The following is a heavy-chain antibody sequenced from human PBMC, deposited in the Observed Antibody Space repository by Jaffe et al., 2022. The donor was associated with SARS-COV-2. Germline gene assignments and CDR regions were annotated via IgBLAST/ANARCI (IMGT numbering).Heavy chain of an antibody. D-gene: IGHD3-10*01. CDR3: ASSTSGSYYPTYYYYYMDV. J-gene: IGHJ6*03. V-gene: IGHV3-30*04. CDR1: GFTFSSYA. Sequence: QVQLVESGGGVVQPGRSLRLSCAASGFTFSSYAMHWVRQAPGKGLEWVAVISYDGSNKYYADSVKGRFTISRDNSKNTLYLQMNSLRAEDTAVYYCASSTSGSYYPTYYYYYMDVWGKGTTVTVSS. CDR2: ISYDGSNK.